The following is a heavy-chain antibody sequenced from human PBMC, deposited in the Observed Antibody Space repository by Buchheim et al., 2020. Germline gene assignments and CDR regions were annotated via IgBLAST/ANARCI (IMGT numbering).Heavy chain of an antibody. D-gene: IGHD6-19*01. CDR1: GGTFSSYA. J-gene: IGHJ4*02. CDR3: ASQGFTDKPTVVGPLGSYYFDY. Sequence: QVQLVQSGAEVKKPGSSVKVSCKASGGTFSSYAISWVRQAPGQGLEWMGGIIPIFGTANYAQKFQGRVTITADKSTSTAYMELSSLRSEDTAVYYCASQGFTDKPTVVGPLGSYYFDYWGQGTL. CDR2: IIPIFGTA. V-gene: IGHV1-69*06.